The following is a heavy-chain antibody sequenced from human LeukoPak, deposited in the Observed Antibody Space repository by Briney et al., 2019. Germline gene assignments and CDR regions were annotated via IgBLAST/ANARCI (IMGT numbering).Heavy chain of an antibody. Sequence: PGGSLRLSCAASGFTFSSYAMSWVRQAPGKGLEYVSVISGSGGSTHYRDSVEGRFTISRDNSKNTLYLQMNSLRVEDTAVYYCAKDGTTTITFDYWGQGTLVTVSS. CDR3: AKDGTTTITFDY. D-gene: IGHD1-1*01. V-gene: IGHV3-23*01. CDR2: ISGSGGST. J-gene: IGHJ4*02. CDR1: GFTFSSYA.